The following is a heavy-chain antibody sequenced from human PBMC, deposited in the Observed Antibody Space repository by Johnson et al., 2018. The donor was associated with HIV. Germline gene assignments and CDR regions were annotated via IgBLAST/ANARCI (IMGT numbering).Heavy chain of an antibody. D-gene: IGHD2-15*01. V-gene: IGHV3-30*02. J-gene: IGHJ3*02. CDR1: GFTFSSYG. Sequence: QVQLVESGGGVVQPGGSLRLSCAASGFTFSSYGMHWVRQAPGKGLEWVAFIRYDGSNKYYADSMKGRFTISRDNSKNTLYLQMNSLIPEDTAVYYCARSKDCSVGTCPDGLDIWGQGTMVTVSS. CDR3: ARSKDCSVGTCPDGLDI. CDR2: IRYDGSNK.